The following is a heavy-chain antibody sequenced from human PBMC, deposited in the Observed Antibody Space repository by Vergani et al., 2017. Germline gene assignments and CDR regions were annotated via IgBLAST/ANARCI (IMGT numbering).Heavy chain of an antibody. CDR3: ATQRRYYDSTAYSRHVDLFDY. Sequence: QLQLQESGPGLVKPSETLSLTCTVSGGSISSSSYYWGWIRQPPGKGLEWIGRIYYSGSTYYNPSLKSRVTISVDTSKSQFSLKLSSVTAPDTSVYYCATQRRYYDSTAYSRHVDLFDYWGQGTLVTVSS. CDR2: IYYSGST. V-gene: IGHV4-39*01. D-gene: IGHD3-22*01. CDR1: GGSISSSSYY. J-gene: IGHJ4*02.